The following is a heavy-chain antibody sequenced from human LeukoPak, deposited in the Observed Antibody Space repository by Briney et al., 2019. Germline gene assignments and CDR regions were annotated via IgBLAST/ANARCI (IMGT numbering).Heavy chain of an antibody. Sequence: KPAETLSLTCAVSGGSFSGYYWTWIRQPPGKGLEWIGEINHSGRTNYNPSLKSRVIISVDTSKNQFSLKLSSVTAADTAVYYCARDPNYYDSTLEWWGQGTLVTVSS. V-gene: IGHV4-34*01. J-gene: IGHJ4*02. CDR1: GGSFSGYY. CDR3: ARDPNYYDSTLEW. CDR2: INHSGRT. D-gene: IGHD3-22*01.